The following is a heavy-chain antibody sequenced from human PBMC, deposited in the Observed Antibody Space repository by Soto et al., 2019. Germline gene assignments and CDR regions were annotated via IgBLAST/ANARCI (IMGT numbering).Heavy chain of an antibody. CDR3: AKRRGYCSGGSCPNRYMDV. CDR2: ISGSGGST. Sequence: GGSLRLSCAASGFSFSAYAMSWVRQAPGKGLEWVSVISGSGGSTFDADSVKGRFTISRDNSKNMLYLQMNSLRAEDTAVYYCAKRRGYCSGGSCPNRYMDVWGKGTTVTVSS. V-gene: IGHV3-23*01. J-gene: IGHJ6*03. CDR1: GFSFSAYA. D-gene: IGHD2-15*01.